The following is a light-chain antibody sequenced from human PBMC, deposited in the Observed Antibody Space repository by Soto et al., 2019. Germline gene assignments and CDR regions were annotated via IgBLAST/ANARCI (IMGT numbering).Light chain of an antibody. CDR3: QQRSNWLT. V-gene: IGKV3-11*01. CDR2: DAS. Sequence: EIVLTQSPATLSLSPGERATLSCRASQSVSSYLAWYQQKPGQAPRLLIYDASNRATDIPARFSGSGSGTDFTITISSLEAEDFAVYYCQQRSNWLTFGGGTKVEIK. J-gene: IGKJ4*01. CDR1: QSVSSY.